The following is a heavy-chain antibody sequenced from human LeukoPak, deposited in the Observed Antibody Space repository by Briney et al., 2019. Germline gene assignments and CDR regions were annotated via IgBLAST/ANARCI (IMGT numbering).Heavy chain of an antibody. J-gene: IGHJ4*02. CDR2: VSKSSSYI. V-gene: IGHV3-21*01. Sequence: GGSLRPSCAASGFTFRTYSMNWVRQAPGKGLEWIASVSKSSSYIYYADSVRGRFTISRDNAKNTLYLQMDSLRAEDTAVYFCARGVHYGSDYWGQGTLVTVSS. CDR1: GFTFRTYS. CDR3: ARGVHYGSDY. D-gene: IGHD4-17*01.